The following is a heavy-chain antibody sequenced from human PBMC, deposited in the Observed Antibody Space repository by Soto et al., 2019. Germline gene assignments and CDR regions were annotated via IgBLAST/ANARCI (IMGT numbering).Heavy chain of an antibody. V-gene: IGHV4-4*02. CDR3: ATSPNSGWYSPGYYYYGMDV. J-gene: IGHJ6*02. D-gene: IGHD6-19*01. CDR1: GGSISSSNW. Sequence: PSETLSLTCAVSGGSISSSNWWSWVRQPPGKGLEWIGEIYHSGSTNYNPSLKSRVTISVDKSKNQFSLKLSSVTAADTAVYYCATSPNSGWYSPGYYYYGMDVWGQGTTVTVSS. CDR2: IYHSGST.